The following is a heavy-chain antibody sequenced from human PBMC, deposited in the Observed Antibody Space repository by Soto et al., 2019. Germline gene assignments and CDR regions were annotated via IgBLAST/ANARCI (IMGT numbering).Heavy chain of an antibody. Sequence: EVQLVESGGGLVQPGGSLRLSCAASGFTFSSYSMKWFRQAPGKGLEWLSYISPSSSTMYYADSVKGRFTISRDNAKNSLFLQMNSLRDEDTAVYYCARDFDSLNDYWGQGTLVTVSS. CDR3: ARDFDSLNDY. V-gene: IGHV3-48*02. J-gene: IGHJ4*02. D-gene: IGHD3-22*01. CDR2: ISPSSSTM. CDR1: GFTFSSYS.